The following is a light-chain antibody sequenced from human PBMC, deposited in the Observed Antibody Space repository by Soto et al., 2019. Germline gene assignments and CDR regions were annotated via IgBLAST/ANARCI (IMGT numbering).Light chain of an antibody. J-gene: IGKJ4*01. CDR1: EAISSW. CDR3: QQARRFPLT. V-gene: IGKV1-12*01. Sequence: DIKMTQSPSSASASVGDRVTITCRASEAISSWLAWYQQKPGRAPKLLIYSASRLQDEAPSRFTGSGSGTDFTLTIAGLQPDDTAIYDCQQARRFPLTFGGGTKVEVK. CDR2: SAS.